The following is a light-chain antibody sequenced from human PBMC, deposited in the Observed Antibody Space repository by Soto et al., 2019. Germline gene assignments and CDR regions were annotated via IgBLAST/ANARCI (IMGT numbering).Light chain of an antibody. V-gene: IGKV1-5*03. CDR2: AAS. Sequence: DIQMTQSPSTLSASVGDRVTITCRASQSIGEWLAWFQQKPGKAPKLLIFAASTLESGVPPRFSGSGFGTDFTLTISSLQPDDFATYFYQQYNSYSYTFGQGTKLEIK. CDR3: QQYNSYSYT. J-gene: IGKJ2*01. CDR1: QSIGEW.